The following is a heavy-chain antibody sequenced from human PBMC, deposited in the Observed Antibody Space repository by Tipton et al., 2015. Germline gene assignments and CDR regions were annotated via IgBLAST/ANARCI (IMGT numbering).Heavy chain of an antibody. CDR1: GDSISSSSW. D-gene: IGHD3-22*01. V-gene: IGHV4-4*02. CDR2: IHHGGTT. J-gene: IGHJ4*02. Sequence: TLSLTCTVSGDSISSSSWWTWVRQPPGKGLEWIGEIHHGGTTNYNPSLKSRVTMSVDTSKNQFSLQLSSVTAADTAVYYRAREGWNSDSSGYDYWGQGTLVTVSS. CDR3: AREGWNSDSSGYDY.